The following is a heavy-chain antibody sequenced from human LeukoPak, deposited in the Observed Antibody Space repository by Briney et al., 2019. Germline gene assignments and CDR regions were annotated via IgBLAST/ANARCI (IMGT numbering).Heavy chain of an antibody. D-gene: IGHD6-13*01. Sequence: SGESLRISCQGLGYTFTSYWISWVRQMPGGGLEWMGRIDPSDYYTNYSPSFQGHVTISADKSITTAYLQWSSLKASDTAIYYCTGHPGIASELAVWGQGTTVTVSS. CDR1: GYTFTSYW. J-gene: IGHJ6*02. CDR3: TGHPGIASELAV. V-gene: IGHV5-10-1*01. CDR2: IDPSDYYT.